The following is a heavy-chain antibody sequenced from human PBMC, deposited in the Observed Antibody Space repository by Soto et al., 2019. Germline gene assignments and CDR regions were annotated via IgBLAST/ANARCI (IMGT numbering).Heavy chain of an antibody. CDR3: ARKLLLPVRGVIRFDY. CDR2: INHSGIT. J-gene: IGHJ4*02. Sequence: SETLSLTCAVYGGSFSCYYWSWIRQPPGKGLEGIGEINHSGITNYNPSLKSRVTISVDTSKNQFSLKLSSVTAADTAVYYCARKLLLPVRGVIRFDYWGQGTLVTV. CDR1: GGSFSCYY. D-gene: IGHD3-10*01. V-gene: IGHV4-34*01.